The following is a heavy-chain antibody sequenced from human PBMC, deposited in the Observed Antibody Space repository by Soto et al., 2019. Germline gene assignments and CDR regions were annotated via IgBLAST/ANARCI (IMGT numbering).Heavy chain of an antibody. D-gene: IGHD3-10*01. CDR2: ISGSGGST. CDR3: AKSPNYYGSGSFDP. V-gene: IGHV3-23*01. CDR1: GFTFSSYA. J-gene: IGHJ5*02. Sequence: GGSLRLSCAASGFTFSSYAMSWVRQAPGKGLEWVSAISGSGGSTYYADSVKGRFTISRNNSKNTLYLQMNSLRAEDTAVYYCAKSPNYYGSGSFDPWGQGTLVTVSS.